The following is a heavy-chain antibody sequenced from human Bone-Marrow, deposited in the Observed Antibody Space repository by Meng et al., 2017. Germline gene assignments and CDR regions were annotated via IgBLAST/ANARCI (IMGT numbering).Heavy chain of an antibody. CDR1: GGSISSGGYY. D-gene: IGHD6-13*01. Sequence: QVQLQESGPGLVKPSQTLSLTGTVSGGSISSGGYYWSWIRQHPGKGLEWSGYIYYSGSTYYNPSLKSLVTISVDTSKNQFSLKLSSVTAADTAVYYCARWAPSSRTFDYWGQGTLVTVSS. V-gene: IGHV4-31*01. J-gene: IGHJ4*02. CDR3: ARWAPSSRTFDY. CDR2: IYYSGST.